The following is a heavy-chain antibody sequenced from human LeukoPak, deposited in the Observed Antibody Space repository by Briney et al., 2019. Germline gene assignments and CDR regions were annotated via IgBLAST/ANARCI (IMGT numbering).Heavy chain of an antibody. V-gene: IGHV1-3*01. D-gene: IGHD2-2*02. Sequence: ASVKVSCKASGYTFTSYAMHWVRQAPGQRLEWMGWINAGNGNTKYSQKFQGRVTITRDTSASTAYMELSSLRSEDTAVYYCARQDCSSGSCYNDYWGQGTLVTVSS. CDR3: ARQDCSSGSCYNDY. CDR2: INAGNGNT. CDR1: GYTFTSYA. J-gene: IGHJ4*02.